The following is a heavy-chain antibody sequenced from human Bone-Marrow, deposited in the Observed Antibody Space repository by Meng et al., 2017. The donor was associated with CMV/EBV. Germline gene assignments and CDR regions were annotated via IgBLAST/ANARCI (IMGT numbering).Heavy chain of an antibody. CDR3: AKQYGMDV. CDR2: ISGSGGST. Sequence: GESLKISCAASGFTFSSYAITWVRQAPGKGLEWVSAISGSGGSTYYADSVKGRFTISRDNSKNTLYLQMNSLRAEDTAVYYCAKQYGMDVWGQGNTVTVSS. CDR1: GFTFSSYA. V-gene: IGHV3-23*01. J-gene: IGHJ6*02.